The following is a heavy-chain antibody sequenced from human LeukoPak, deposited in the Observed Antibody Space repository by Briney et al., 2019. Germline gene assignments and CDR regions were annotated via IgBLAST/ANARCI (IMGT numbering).Heavy chain of an antibody. CDR3: ARHSSTYYDYVWGSYPYMDV. Sequence: SETLSLTCTVSGGSISSYYWSWIRQPAGKGLEWIGRIYTTGSTNYNPSLKSRVTMSVATPKNQFSLKLYSVTAADTAVYYCARHSSTYYDYVWGSYPYMDVWGKGTTVTVSS. CDR1: GGSISSYY. CDR2: IYTTGST. J-gene: IGHJ6*03. V-gene: IGHV4-4*07. D-gene: IGHD3-16*02.